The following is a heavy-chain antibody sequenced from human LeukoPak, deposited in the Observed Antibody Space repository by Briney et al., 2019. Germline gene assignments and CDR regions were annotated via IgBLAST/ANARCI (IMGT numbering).Heavy chain of an antibody. CDR3: ARSRSSTQVDYPYNAIDV. J-gene: IGHJ6*02. CDR1: GFTLSDHH. Sequence: GGSQRLSCAASGFTLSDHHMDWARHVPGKGVEWVGRSRNKAKCYTTEYAASVKGRFTFSRDESKNSLSLQMNSLKTEDAAVYYCARSRSSTQVDYPYNAIDVWGPGTTVTVSS. CDR2: SRNKAKCYTT. V-gene: IGHV3-72*01. D-gene: IGHD1-26*01.